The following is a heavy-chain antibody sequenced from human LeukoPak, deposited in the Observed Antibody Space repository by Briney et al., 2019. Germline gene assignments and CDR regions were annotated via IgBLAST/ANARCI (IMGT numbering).Heavy chain of an antibody. CDR3: VKVVGSGNSQWYFDL. V-gene: IGHV3-64D*08. CDR2: ISSNGGNT. D-gene: IGHD3-10*01. Sequence: GGSLRLSCSASGITFSSYTMYWVRQAPGKGLEYVSAISSNGGNTYYGDSVKGRFTISRGNSKNTLYLQMSSLRAEDTAVYYCVKVVGSGNSQWYFDLWGRGSLVTVSS. CDR1: GITFSSYT. J-gene: IGHJ2*01.